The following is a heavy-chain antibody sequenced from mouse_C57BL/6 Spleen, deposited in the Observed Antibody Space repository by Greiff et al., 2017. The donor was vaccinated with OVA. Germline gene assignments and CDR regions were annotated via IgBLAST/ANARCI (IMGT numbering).Heavy chain of an antibody. CDR2: IDPEDGET. CDR3: ARRPLYYDYDYFDY. CDR1: GFNIKDYY. Sequence: VQLKESGAELVKPGASVKLSCTASGFNIKDYYMHWVKQRTEQGLEWIGRIDPEDGETTYAPKFQGKATITADTSSNTAYLQLSSLTSEDTAVYYCARRPLYYDYDYFDYWGQGTTLTVSS. J-gene: IGHJ2*01. D-gene: IGHD2-4*01. V-gene: IGHV14-2*01.